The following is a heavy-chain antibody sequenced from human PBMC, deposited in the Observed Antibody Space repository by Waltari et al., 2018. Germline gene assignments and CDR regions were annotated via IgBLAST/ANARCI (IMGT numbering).Heavy chain of an antibody. Sequence: QVQLVQSGAEVKKPGSSVKVSCKASGGTFSSYAISWVRQAPGQGLEWRGRTTPSSGTPTSAQKFQGTLTITADKSTSTASVELSSLRSEDTAVYYCARGVIGGVGYWGQGTLVTVSS. CDR2: TTPSSGTP. CDR1: GGTFSSYA. V-gene: IGHV1-69*08. CDR3: ARGVIGGVGY. J-gene: IGHJ4*02. D-gene: IGHD2-21*01.